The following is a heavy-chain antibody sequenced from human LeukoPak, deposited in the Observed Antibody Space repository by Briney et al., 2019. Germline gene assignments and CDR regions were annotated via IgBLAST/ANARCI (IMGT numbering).Heavy chain of an antibody. Sequence: ASVKVSCKASGYTFTGYYMHWVRQAPGQGLEWMGGINPNSGATNYAQKFQGRVTMTRDTAISTAYMELGRLRSGDTAAYFCARVQYRGSAALDYWGQGTLVTVSS. V-gene: IGHV1-2*02. CDR1: GYTFTGYY. D-gene: IGHD6-6*01. J-gene: IGHJ4*02. CDR3: ARVQYRGSAALDY. CDR2: INPNSGAT.